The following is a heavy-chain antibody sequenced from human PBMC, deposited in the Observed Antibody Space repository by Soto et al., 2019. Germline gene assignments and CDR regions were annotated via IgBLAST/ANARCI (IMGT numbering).Heavy chain of an antibody. CDR2: INSDGSST. Sequence: GGSLRLSCAASGFTFSSYWMHWVRQAPGKGLVWVSRINSDGSSTSYADSVKGRFTISRDNAKNTLYLQMNSLRAEDTAVYYCARVLAQYCSSTSCYGPYYYYGMDVWGQGTTVTVSS. J-gene: IGHJ6*02. CDR3: ARVLAQYCSSTSCYGPYYYYGMDV. CDR1: GFTFSSYW. V-gene: IGHV3-74*01. D-gene: IGHD2-2*01.